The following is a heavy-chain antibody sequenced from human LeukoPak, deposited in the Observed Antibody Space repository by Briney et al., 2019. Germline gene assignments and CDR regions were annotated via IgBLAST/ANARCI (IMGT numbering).Heavy chain of an antibody. J-gene: IGHJ4*02. Sequence: SETLSLTCTVSGGSISSSSYYWGWIRQPPGKGLEWIGSIYYSGSTYYNPSLKSRVTISVDTSKNQFSLKLSSVTAADTAVYCCATMDTAMVNYWGQGTLVTVSS. D-gene: IGHD5-18*01. V-gene: IGHV4-39*01. CDR3: ATMDTAMVNY. CDR2: IYYSGST. CDR1: GGSISSSSYY.